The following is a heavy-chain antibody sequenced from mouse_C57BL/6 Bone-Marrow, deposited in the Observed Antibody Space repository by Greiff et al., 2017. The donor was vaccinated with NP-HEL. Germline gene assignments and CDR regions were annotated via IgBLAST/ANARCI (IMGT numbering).Heavy chain of an antibody. CDR1: GYSITSGYY. Sequence: DVKLQESGPGLVKPSQSLSLTCSVTGYSITSGYYWNWIRQFPGNKLEWMGCISYDGSNNYNPSLKNRISITRDTSKNQFFLKLNSVTTEDTATYYCAREESTMVTTFDYWGQGTTLTVSS. CDR2: ISYDGSN. D-gene: IGHD2-2*01. J-gene: IGHJ2*01. CDR3: AREESTMVTTFDY. V-gene: IGHV3-6*01.